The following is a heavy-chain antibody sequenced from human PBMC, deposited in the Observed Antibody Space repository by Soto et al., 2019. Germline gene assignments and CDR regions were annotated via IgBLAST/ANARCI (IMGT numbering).Heavy chain of an antibody. D-gene: IGHD3-22*01. V-gene: IGHV4-31*01. Sequence: HVQLQESGPGVVKPSQTLSLTCSVSGGSISGVNYWSWILLHPGKGLEWFGYIYYSGRTYYNPSLLVPFAISIDTSKKLFSLRLRSLTAADTAVYYCARNKLRDSSGYYGTCRSYAFDIWGQGTMVIVAS. CDR3: ARNKLRDSSGYYGTCRSYAFDI. CDR2: IYYSGRT. J-gene: IGHJ3*02. CDR1: GGSISGVNY.